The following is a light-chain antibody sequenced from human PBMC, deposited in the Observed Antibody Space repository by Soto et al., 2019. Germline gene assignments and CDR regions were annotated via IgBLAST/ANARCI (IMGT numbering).Light chain of an antibody. Sequence: IQMTQSPSSLPASVGDRVTITCRASQIIYNWLAWYQQKPGKAPKLLISGASTLEGGVPSRFSGSGSGTEFTLTIITRQPEDFATYYCRQLNSYPLTFGGGTKVDIK. V-gene: IGKV1-5*01. J-gene: IGKJ4*01. CDR2: GAS. CDR1: QIIYNW. CDR3: RQLNSYPLT.